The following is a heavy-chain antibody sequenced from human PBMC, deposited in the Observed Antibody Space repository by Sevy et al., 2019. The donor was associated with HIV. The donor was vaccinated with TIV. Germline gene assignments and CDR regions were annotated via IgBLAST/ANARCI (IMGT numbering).Heavy chain of an antibody. CDR2: ISGSGGNT. CDR1: GFTFSNYA. D-gene: IGHD3-22*01. Sequence: GESLKISCAASGFTFSNYAISWVRQAPGKGLEWVSGISGSGGNTYYADSVKGRFTISRDNSKNTLYLHMHSLRAEDTAVYYCARGRQDSSGYIPNYYYMDVWGKGTTVTVSS. CDR3: ARGRQDSSGYIPNYYYMDV. J-gene: IGHJ6*03. V-gene: IGHV3-23*01.